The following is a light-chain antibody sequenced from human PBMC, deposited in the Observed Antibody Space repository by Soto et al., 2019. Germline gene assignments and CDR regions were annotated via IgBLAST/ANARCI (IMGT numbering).Light chain of an antibody. V-gene: IGLV2-14*01. Sequence: QSALTQPASVSGSPGQSITISCTGTSSDVGGYNYVSWYQQHPGKAPKLMIYDVSNRPSGVSNRFSGSKSGNTVSLTISGLQGEDEADYYCSSYTSSSTYVVFGGGTKLTVL. CDR2: DVS. CDR1: SSDVGGYNY. J-gene: IGLJ2*01. CDR3: SSYTSSSTYVV.